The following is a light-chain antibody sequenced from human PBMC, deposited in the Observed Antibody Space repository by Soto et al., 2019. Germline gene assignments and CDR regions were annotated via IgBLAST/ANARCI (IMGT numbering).Light chain of an antibody. CDR3: CSYVGTSTI. CDR1: SSDVGSHHL. V-gene: IGLV2-23*01. J-gene: IGLJ2*01. CDR2: EAN. Sequence: QSALTQPASVSGSPGQSITISCTGSSSDVGSHHLVSWYQQYPGKAPKLMIFEANKRPSGVSDRFSGSKSGNTASLTVSGLQADDEADYYCCSYVGTSTIFGGGTKLTAL.